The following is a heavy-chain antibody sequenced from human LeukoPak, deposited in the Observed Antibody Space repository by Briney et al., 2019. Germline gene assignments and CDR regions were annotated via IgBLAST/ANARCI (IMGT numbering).Heavy chain of an antibody. V-gene: IGHV3-23*01. Sequence: GGSLRLSCAASGFTFSSYAMSWVRQAPGKGLEWVSAISGSGGSTYHADSVKGRFTISRDNSKNTLYLQMNSLRAEDTAVYYCAKTYYYDSSGYPSYFDYWGQGTLVTVSS. J-gene: IGHJ4*02. D-gene: IGHD3-22*01. CDR1: GFTFSSYA. CDR2: ISGSGGST. CDR3: AKTYYYDSSGYPSYFDY.